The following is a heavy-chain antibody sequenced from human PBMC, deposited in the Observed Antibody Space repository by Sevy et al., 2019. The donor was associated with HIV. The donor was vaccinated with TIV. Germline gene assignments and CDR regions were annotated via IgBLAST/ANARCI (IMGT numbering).Heavy chain of an antibody. CDR1: GFTFSGSP. V-gene: IGHV3-73*01. J-gene: IGHJ4*02. D-gene: IGHD4-4*01. CDR3: SAGYSNYAGGWFDY. CDR2: IRSKGNNYAK. Sequence: GGSLRLSCAASGFTFSGSPMHWVRQASGKGLEWVGHIRSKGNNYAKAYAASVKGRFTISRDDSKNTAYLQMNSLKIEDTAVYYCSAGYSNYAGGWFDYWGRGTLVTVSS.